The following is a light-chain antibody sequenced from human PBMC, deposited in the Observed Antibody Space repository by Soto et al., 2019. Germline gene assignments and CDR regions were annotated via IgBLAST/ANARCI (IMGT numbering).Light chain of an antibody. CDR3: SSYTSSSTVV. CDR1: SSDIGGYNY. Sequence: QSALTQPASMAGSPGQSITISCTGTSSDIGGYNYVSWYQQHPGKAPKLMIYDVSNWPSGVSNRFSGSKSGNTASLTISGLQADDEADYYCSSYTSSSTVVFGGGTKVTVL. CDR2: DVS. J-gene: IGLJ2*01. V-gene: IGLV2-14*03.